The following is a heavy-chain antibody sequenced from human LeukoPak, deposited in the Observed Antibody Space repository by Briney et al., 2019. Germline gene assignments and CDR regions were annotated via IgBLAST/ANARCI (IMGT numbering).Heavy chain of an antibody. CDR1: GFPFSSYS. CDR2: ISSSSSYI. V-gene: IGHV3-21*01. CDR3: ARGGTMIVVVYFDY. Sequence: GGSLRLSCAASGFPFSSYSMNWVRQAPGKGLEWVSSISSSSSYIYYADSVKGRFTISRDNAKNSLYLQMNSLRAEDTAVYYCARGGTMIVVVYFDYWGQGTLVTVSS. J-gene: IGHJ4*02. D-gene: IGHD3-22*01.